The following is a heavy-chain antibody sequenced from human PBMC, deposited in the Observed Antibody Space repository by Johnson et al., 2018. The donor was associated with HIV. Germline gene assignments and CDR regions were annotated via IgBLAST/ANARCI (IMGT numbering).Heavy chain of an antibody. CDR3: ARAGIAAALDAFDI. Sequence: VQLVESGGGLIQPGGSLRLSCAASGFTVSSNYMSWVRQAPGKGLEWVSLIGGSAVSTYYADSVRGRFTISRDNAKNSLYLQMNSLRAGDTAVYYCARAGIAAALDAFDIWGQGTMVTVSS. D-gene: IGHD6-13*01. CDR1: GFTVSSNY. CDR2: IGGSAVST. V-gene: IGHV3-53*01. J-gene: IGHJ3*02.